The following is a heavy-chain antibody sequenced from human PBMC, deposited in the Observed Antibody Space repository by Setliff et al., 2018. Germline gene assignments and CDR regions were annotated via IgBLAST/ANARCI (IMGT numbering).Heavy chain of an antibody. CDR2: IIHSGST. CDR1: VGSFSGYY. J-gene: IGHJ4*02. CDR3: ARPFSRREKFLLDY. Sequence: SETLSLTCAVYVGSFSGYYWSWIRQPPGKRLEWIGEIIHSGSTNYNPSLKSRVTISMDTSKNQFSLKVSSVTAADTAVYYCARPFSRREKFLLDYWGQGALVTVSS. V-gene: IGHV4-34*12.